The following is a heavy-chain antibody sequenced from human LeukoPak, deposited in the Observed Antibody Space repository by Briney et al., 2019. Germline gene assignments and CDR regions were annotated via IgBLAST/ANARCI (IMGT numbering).Heavy chain of an antibody. J-gene: IGHJ4*02. CDR2: IYYSGST. CDR3: ASSYGGNPGDFDY. CDR1: GGSISSGGYY. D-gene: IGHD4-17*01. V-gene: IGHV4-31*03. Sequence: SETLSLTCTVSGGSISSGGYYWSWIRQHPGQGLEWIGYIYYSGSTYYNPSLKSRVTISVDTSKNQFSLKLSSVTAADTAVYYCASSYGGNPGDFDYWGRGTLVTVSS.